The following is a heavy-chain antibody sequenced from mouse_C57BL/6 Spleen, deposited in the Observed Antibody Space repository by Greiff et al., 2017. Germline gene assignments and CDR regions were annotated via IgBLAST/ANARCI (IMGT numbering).Heavy chain of an antibody. Sequence: VQLQQSGAELVRPGASVTLSCKASGYTFTDYEMHWVKQTPVHGLEWIGAIDPETGGTAYNQKFKGKAILTADKSSSTAYMALSSLTSEDSAVYCCTRVALMIKEFAYWGQGTLVTVSA. V-gene: IGHV1-15*01. J-gene: IGHJ3*01. CDR3: TRVALMIKEFAY. CDR1: GYTFTDYE. CDR2: IDPETGGT. D-gene: IGHD2-4*01.